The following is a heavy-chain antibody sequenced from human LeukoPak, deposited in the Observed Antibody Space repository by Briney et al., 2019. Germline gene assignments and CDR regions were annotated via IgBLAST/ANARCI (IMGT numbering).Heavy chain of an antibody. CDR2: ISGSGGST. J-gene: IGHJ4*02. CDR3: AKGAYYDASGYYREYYFDY. D-gene: IGHD3-22*01. Sequence: GGSLRFSCVSSGFSFSNYAMSWVRQAPGKGLEWVSSISGSGGSTHYADSVKGRFTISRDKTKNTLYLQMNSLRAEDTAVYYCAKGAYYDASGYYREYYFDYWGQGTLVTVSS. V-gene: IGHV3-23*01. CDR1: GFSFSNYA.